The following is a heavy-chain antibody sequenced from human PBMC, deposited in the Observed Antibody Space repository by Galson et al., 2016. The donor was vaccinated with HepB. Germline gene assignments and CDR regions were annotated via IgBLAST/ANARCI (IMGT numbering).Heavy chain of an antibody. D-gene: IGHD3-10*01. V-gene: IGHV3-21*01. CDR3: ARGFGSGIAPFLPYDY. CDR1: GFTFSTYS. CDR2: ISSSSNYI. J-gene: IGHJ4*02. Sequence: SLRLSCAASGFTFSTYSMNWVRQAPGKGLEWVSSISSSSNYIYYADSVKGRFTISRDNATNSLYLLMNSLRAEDTAVYYCARGFGSGIAPFLPYDYWGQGTLATVSS.